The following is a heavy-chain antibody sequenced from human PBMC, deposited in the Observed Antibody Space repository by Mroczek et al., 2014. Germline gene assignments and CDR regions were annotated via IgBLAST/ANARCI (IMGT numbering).Heavy chain of an antibody. V-gene: IGHV1-69*12. CDR2: IIPIFGTA. D-gene: IGHD6-19*01. CDR1: GGTFSSYA. Sequence: VQLVQSGAEVKKPGSSVKVSCKASGGTFSSYAISWVRQAPGQGLEWMGGIIPIFGTANYAQKFQGRVTITADESTSTAYMELSSLRSEDTAVYYCARDLQGGIAVAGTHNWFDPWGQGTLVTVSS. CDR3: ARDLQGGIAVAGTHNWFDP. J-gene: IGHJ5*02.